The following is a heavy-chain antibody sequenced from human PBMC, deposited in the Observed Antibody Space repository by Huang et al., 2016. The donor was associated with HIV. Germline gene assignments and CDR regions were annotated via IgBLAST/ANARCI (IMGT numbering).Heavy chain of an antibody. Sequence: EVQLLESGGGLAQPGGSLRLSFAASGCSFGGCGMGLGRQALGGGLEWGAAIGSGGGNIFYSKSVMSRFNVSRDNYKNTRYLQMTTLRVEDTAVYFCVREGNPGSSWFFGDNWFDPWGQGTLVTVSP. CDR3: VREGNPGSSWFFGDNWFDP. J-gene: IGHJ5*02. D-gene: IGHD6-13*01. CDR1: GCSFGGCG. CDR2: IGSGGGNI. V-gene: IGHV3-23*01.